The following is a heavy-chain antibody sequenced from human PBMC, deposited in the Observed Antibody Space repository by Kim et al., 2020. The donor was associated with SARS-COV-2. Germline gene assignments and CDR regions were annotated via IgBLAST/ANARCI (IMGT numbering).Heavy chain of an antibody. CDR3: ARESRSDDTGYYTFAD. Sequence: SLKSRVTLSLDTSKNQFSLNLNSVTAADTAVYYCARESRSDDTGYYTFADWGQGTLVTVSS. J-gene: IGHJ4*02. D-gene: IGHD3-9*01. V-gene: IGHV4-34*01.